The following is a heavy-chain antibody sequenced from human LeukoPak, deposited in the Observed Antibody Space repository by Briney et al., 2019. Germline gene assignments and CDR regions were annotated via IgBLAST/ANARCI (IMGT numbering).Heavy chain of an antibody. Sequence: ASVTVSCTASGYTFSEYGISWVRQAPGQGLEGLGRISAYNGNIDIPQKFQGRVTMTTETSTSTAYMELKSLRSDDTAVYYCGRVERLWGSYLPRYYYYMDVWGNGTTVIVSS. D-gene: IGHD3-9*01. V-gene: IGHV1-18*01. CDR2: ISAYNGNI. J-gene: IGHJ6*03. CDR3: GRVERLWGSYLPRYYYYMDV. CDR1: GYTFSEYG.